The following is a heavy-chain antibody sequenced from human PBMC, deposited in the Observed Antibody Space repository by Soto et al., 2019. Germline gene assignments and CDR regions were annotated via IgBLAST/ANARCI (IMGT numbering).Heavy chain of an antibody. D-gene: IGHD6-19*01. CDR3: ASSYSSGRYFQY. Sequence: QVQLQESGPGLVKPSETLSLTCNVSGASVSNSIYYWGWIRQPPGKGLEWIGTIYYSGSTYYNSSLKSRVTLSLDTSKNQFSLKLNSVTAADTAVHFCASSYSSGRYFQYWGQGALVNVSS. J-gene: IGHJ1*01. V-gene: IGHV4-39*01. CDR1: GASVSNSIYY. CDR2: IYYSGST.